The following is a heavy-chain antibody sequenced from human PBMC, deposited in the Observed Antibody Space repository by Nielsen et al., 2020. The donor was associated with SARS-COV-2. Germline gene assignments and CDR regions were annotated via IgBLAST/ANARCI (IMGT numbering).Heavy chain of an antibody. V-gene: IGHV3-30*04. CDR3: AKVGASVRDKENWFDY. D-gene: IGHD1-26*01. J-gene: IGHJ4*02. Sequence: WIRQPPGKGLEWVALISFDGRNTYYADSVKGRFTISRDNSKNTASLQMNSLRAEDTAMYYCAKVGASVRDKENWFDYWGQGTLVTVSS. CDR2: ISFDGRNT.